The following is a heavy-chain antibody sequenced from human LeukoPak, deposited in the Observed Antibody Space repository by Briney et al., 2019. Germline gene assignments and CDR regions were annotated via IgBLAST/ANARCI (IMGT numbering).Heavy chain of an antibody. D-gene: IGHD4-17*01. CDR3: TRENTVTRDAFDI. CDR1: GFTFSTYG. J-gene: IGHJ3*02. V-gene: IGHV3-33*01. Sequence: SGGSLRLSCAASGFTFSTYGVHWVRQAPGKGLEWVAVIWYDGSNKHYADSVKGRFTISRDNSKNTLYLQMNSLRAEDTAVYYCTRENTVTRDAFDIWGQGTMVTVSS. CDR2: IWYDGSNK.